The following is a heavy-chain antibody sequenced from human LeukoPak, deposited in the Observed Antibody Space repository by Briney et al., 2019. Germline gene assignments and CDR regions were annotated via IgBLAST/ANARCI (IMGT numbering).Heavy chain of an antibody. Sequence: SETLSLTCAVSGVSLSSYYWSWIRQPPGKGLEWIGRIYTSGSTNYNPSLKSRVTMSVDTSNNQFSLKLNSVTAADTAVYYCARDRNHCSSTSCYKAFDYWGQGTLVTVSS. J-gene: IGHJ4*02. CDR3: ARDRNHCSSTSCYKAFDY. CDR2: IYTSGST. CDR1: GVSLSSYY. V-gene: IGHV4-4*07. D-gene: IGHD2-2*02.